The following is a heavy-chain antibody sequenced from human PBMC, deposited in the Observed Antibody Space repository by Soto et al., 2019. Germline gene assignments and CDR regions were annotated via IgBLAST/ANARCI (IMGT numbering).Heavy chain of an antibody. J-gene: IGHJ4*02. CDR2: ISYDGSNK. CDR1: GFTFSSYA. V-gene: IGHV3-30-3*01. D-gene: IGHD3-16*01. CDR3: ARCFG. Sequence: QVQLVESGGGVVQPGRSLRLSCAASGFTFSSYAMHWVRQAPGKGLEWVAVISYDGSNKYYADSVKGRFTISRDNSKNTLYLQMNSLRAEDTAVYYCARCFGWGQITLVTVSS.